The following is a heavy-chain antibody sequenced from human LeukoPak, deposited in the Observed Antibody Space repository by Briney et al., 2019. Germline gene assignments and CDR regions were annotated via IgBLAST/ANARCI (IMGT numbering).Heavy chain of an antibody. CDR1: GLSFNNYW. CDR3: AKDRLFDY. D-gene: IGHD6-19*01. Sequence: GGSLRLSCAASGLSFNNYWMSWVRQAPGKGLEWVANIKQDGSEKHYVDSVKGRFIISRDNAKNSLYLQMTSLRAEDTAVYYCAKDRLFDYWGQGTLVTVSS. CDR2: IKQDGSEK. J-gene: IGHJ4*02. V-gene: IGHV3-7*03.